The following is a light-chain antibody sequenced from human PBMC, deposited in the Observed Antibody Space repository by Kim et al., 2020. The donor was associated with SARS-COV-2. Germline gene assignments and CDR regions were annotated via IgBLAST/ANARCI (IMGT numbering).Light chain of an antibody. V-gene: IGKV3-20*01. Sequence: EIVLTQSPGTLSLSPGERATLSCRASQSFRSSSLAWYQQKPGQAPRLLIYSASSRAIGIPDRFSGSGSGTDFTLTISRLEPEDFAVYYCQQYGTPPYNFGQGTKLEI. CDR3: QQYGTPPYN. CDR2: SAS. J-gene: IGKJ2*01. CDR1: QSFRSSS.